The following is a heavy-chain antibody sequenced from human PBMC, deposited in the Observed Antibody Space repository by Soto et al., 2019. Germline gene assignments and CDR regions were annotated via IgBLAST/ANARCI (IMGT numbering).Heavy chain of an antibody. CDR1: GGSISSSSYY. CDR3: ARLGCSGGSCYGVYYYYMDV. Sequence: SETLSLTCTVSGGSISSSSYYWGWIRQPPGKGLEWIGSIYYSGSTYYNPSLKSRVTISVDTSKNRFSLKLSSVTAADTAVYYCARLGCSGGSCYGVYYYYMDVWGKGTTVTVSS. V-gene: IGHV4-39*01. D-gene: IGHD2-15*01. CDR2: IYYSGST. J-gene: IGHJ6*03.